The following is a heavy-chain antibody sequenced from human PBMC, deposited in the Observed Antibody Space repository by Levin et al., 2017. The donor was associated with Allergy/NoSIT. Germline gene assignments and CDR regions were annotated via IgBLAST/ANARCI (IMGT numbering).Heavy chain of an antibody. D-gene: IGHD3-22*01. Sequence: SQTLSLTCTVSGDSIISSSYYWGWVRQPPGKGLEWIGSIYYSGSTYYSPSFKSRVSISIDTSKRQFSLKLSSVTAADTAVDFCARSQRPTYYYDSDGYHFDYWGQGTLVTVSS. CDR1: GDSIISSSYY. V-gene: IGHV4-39*07. J-gene: IGHJ4*02. CDR3: ARSQRPTYYYDSDGYHFDY. CDR2: IYYSGST.